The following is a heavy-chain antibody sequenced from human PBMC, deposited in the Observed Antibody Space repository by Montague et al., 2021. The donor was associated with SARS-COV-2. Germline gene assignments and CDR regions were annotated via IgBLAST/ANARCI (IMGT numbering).Heavy chain of an antibody. CDR1: DVSLSSSTW. CDR3: ARGGLGNRGFDY. CDR2: TYLSVFT. D-gene: IGHD3/OR15-3a*01. V-gene: IGHV4-4*02. Sequence: SETLSLTCVVSDVSLSSSTWWSWVRQSPGKVLWWVGETYLSVFTQYNPSVKSRVTISLDDSRSQFSLRLTSVTAADTAVYFCARGGLGNRGFDYWGQGALVTVSS. J-gene: IGHJ4*02.